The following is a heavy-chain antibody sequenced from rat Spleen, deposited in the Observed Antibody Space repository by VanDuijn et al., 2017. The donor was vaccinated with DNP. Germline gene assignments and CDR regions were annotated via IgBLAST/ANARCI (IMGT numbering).Heavy chain of an antibody. CDR2: ISYSGST. V-gene: IGHV3-1*01. J-gene: IGHJ2*01. CDR1: GYSITSNY. CDR3: ARWTRYFDY. D-gene: IGHD1-7*01. Sequence: VQLQESGPGLVKPAQSLSLTCSVTGYSITSNYWAWIRKFPGNKMEWMGYISYSGSTSYNPSLKSRISIIRDTSKNQFFLQLNSVTTEDTATYYCARWTRYFDYWGQGVMVTVSS.